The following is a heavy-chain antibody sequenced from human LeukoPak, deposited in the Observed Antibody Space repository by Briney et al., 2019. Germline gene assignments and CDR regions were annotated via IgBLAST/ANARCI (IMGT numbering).Heavy chain of an antibody. Sequence: ASVKVSCKASGYTFTSYAMHWVRQAPGQRLERMGWINAGNGNTKYSQKFQGRVTITRDTSASTAYMELSSLRSEDTAVYYCAREGLRCSGSSPVGYYGMDVWGQGTTVTVSS. D-gene: IGHD1-26*01. V-gene: IGHV1-3*01. CDR3: AREGLRCSGSSPVGYYGMDV. J-gene: IGHJ6*02. CDR1: GYTFTSYA. CDR2: INAGNGNT.